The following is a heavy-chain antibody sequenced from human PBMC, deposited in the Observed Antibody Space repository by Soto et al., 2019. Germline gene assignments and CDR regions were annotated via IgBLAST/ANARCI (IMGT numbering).Heavy chain of an antibody. CDR3: ATDPRAPYCSSTSCHYGMDV. J-gene: IGHJ6*02. Sequence: ASVTVSCTASGYTFTGYYMHWVRQAPGKGLEWMGGFDPEDGETIYAQKFQGRVTMTEDTSTDTAYMELSSLRSEDTAVYYCATDPRAPYCSSTSCHYGMDVWGQGTTVTVSS. D-gene: IGHD2-2*01. CDR2: FDPEDGET. V-gene: IGHV1-24*01. CDR1: GYTFTGYY.